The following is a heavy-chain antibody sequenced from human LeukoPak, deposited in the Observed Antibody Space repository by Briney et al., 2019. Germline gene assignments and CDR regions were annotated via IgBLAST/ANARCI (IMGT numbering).Heavy chain of an antibody. CDR2: IIPILGIA. J-gene: IGHJ4*02. Sequence: SVKVSCKASGGTFSSYAISWVRQAPGQGLEWMGSIIPILGIANYAQKFQGRVTITADKSTSTAYMELSSLRSEDTAVYYCARAGYYDSSGLLDYWGQGTLVTVSS. CDR1: GGTFSSYA. D-gene: IGHD3-22*01. V-gene: IGHV1-69*04. CDR3: ARAGYYDSSGLLDY.